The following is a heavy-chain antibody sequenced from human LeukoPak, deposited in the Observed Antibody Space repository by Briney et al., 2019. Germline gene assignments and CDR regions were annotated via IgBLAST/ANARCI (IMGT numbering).Heavy chain of an antibody. CDR1: GYSFTTHW. Sequence: GESLKISCKASGYSFTTHWIGWVRQMPGKGLEWMGIIYPGDSDTRYSPSFQGRVTISADKSISTAYLQWSSLKASDTAMYYCARQRFTMRAYAGNWFDPWGQGTLVTVSS. CDR2: IYPGDSDT. D-gene: IGHD3-10*01. V-gene: IGHV5-51*01. J-gene: IGHJ5*02. CDR3: ARQRFTMRAYAGNWFDP.